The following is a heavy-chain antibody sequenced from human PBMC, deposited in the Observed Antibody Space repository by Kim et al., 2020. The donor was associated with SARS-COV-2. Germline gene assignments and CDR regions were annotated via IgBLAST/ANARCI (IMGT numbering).Heavy chain of an antibody. V-gene: IGHV3-23*01. CDR2: ISGSGGST. CDR1: GFTFSSYA. Sequence: GGSLRLSCAASGFTFSSYAMSWVRQAPGKGLEWVSAISGSGGSTDYADAVKGRFTISRDNSKNTLYLQMNSLRAEDTAVYYCAKGYCSSTSCYAFDYWGQGTLVTVSS. CDR3: AKGYCSSTSCYAFDY. J-gene: IGHJ4*02. D-gene: IGHD2-2*01.